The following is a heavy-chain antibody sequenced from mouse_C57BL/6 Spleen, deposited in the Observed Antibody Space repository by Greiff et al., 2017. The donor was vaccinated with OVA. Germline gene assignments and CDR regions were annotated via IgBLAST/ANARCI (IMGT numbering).Heavy chain of an antibody. V-gene: IGHV1-61*01. D-gene: IGHD1-1*01. CDR3: ARGDCECYYGWFAY. CDR2: IYPSDSET. CDR1: GYTFTSYW. Sequence: QVQLQQPGAELVRPGSSVKLSCKASGYTFTSYWMDWVKQRPGQGLEWIGNIYPSDSETHYNQKFKDKATLTVDKSSSTAYMQLSSLTSEDSAVYYCARGDCECYYGWFAYWGQGTLVTVCA. J-gene: IGHJ3*01.